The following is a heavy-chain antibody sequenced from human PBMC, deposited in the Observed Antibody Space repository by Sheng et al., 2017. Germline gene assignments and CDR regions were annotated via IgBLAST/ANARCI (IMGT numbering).Heavy chain of an antibody. Sequence: EVQLVESGGGLVQPGGSLRLSCAASGFTFSSYWMHWVRQAPGKGLVWVSGINSDGSSTNHAASVKGRFTISRDNAKNTLYLQMNSLRAEDTAVYYCGRGNYYGMDVWGQGTTGHRLL. CDR2: INSDGSST. CDR3: GRGNYYGMDV. J-gene: IGHJ6*02. CDR1: GFTFSSYW. V-gene: IGHV3-74*01.